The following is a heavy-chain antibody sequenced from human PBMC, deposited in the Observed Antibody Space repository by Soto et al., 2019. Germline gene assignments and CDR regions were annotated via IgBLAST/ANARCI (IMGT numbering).Heavy chain of an antibody. CDR1: GFTLSSYA. D-gene: IGHD5-18*01. V-gene: IGHV3-23*01. J-gene: IGHJ4*02. Sequence: EVQLLESGGGLVQPGGSLRLSCAASGFTLSSYAMSWLRQPPGKGLEWVSAISGSGDRTYYADSVKGRFTISRDNSKNTLYLQMNSLRAEDSAVYYCVKERSGHSYADSWGQGTLVTVSS. CDR3: VKERSGHSYADS. CDR2: ISGSGDRT.